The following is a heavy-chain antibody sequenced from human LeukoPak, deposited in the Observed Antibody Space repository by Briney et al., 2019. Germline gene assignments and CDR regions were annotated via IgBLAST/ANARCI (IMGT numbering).Heavy chain of an antibody. Sequence: SETLSLTCAVYGGSFSGYYWSWIRQPPGKGLEWIGEINHSGSTNYNPSLKSRVTISVDTSKNQFSLKLSSVTAADTAVCYCARGRLFIGSLRIYGMDVWGKGTTVTVSS. CDR1: GGSFSGYY. CDR3: ARGRLFIGSLRIYGMDV. V-gene: IGHV4-34*01. D-gene: IGHD2-21*01. J-gene: IGHJ6*04. CDR2: INHSGST.